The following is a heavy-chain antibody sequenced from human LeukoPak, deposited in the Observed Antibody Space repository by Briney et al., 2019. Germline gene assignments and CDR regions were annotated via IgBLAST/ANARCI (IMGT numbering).Heavy chain of an antibody. CDR2: ISSNGGST. Sequence: PGGSLRLSCAASGFTFSSYAMHWVRRAPGKGLEYVSAISSNGGSTYYANSVKGRFTISRDNSKNTLYLQMGSLRAEDMAVYYCARGQRGSGFDYWGQGILVTVSS. CDR3: ARGQRGSGFDY. V-gene: IGHV3-64*01. J-gene: IGHJ4*02. D-gene: IGHD3-10*01. CDR1: GFTFSSYA.